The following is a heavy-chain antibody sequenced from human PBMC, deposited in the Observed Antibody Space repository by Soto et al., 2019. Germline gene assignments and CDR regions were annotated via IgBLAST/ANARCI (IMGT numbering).Heavy chain of an antibody. CDR3: GISAAGSYYYYYMDV. CDR2: ISAYNGNT. Sequence: ASVKVSCKASGYTFTSYGISWARQAPGQGLEWMGWISAYNGNTNYAQKLQGRVTMTTDTSTSTAYMELRSLRSDDTAVYYCGISAAGSYYYYYMDVWGKGTKVTVSS. V-gene: IGHV1-18*01. D-gene: IGHD6-13*01. J-gene: IGHJ6*03. CDR1: GYTFTSYG.